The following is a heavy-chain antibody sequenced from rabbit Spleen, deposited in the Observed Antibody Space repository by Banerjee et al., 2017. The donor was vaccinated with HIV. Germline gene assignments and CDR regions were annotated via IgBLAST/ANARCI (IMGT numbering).Heavy chain of an antibody. CDR2: INAATAKP. J-gene: IGHJ4*01. CDR3: ARGDASSGWGFNL. D-gene: IGHD4-1*01. Sequence: QEQLVESGGDLVKPEGSLTLTCTASGFSFSSGYLICWVRQAPGKGLEWIACINAATAKPVYATWAKGRFTISRTSSTTVTLRMTSLTAADTATYFCARGDASSGWGFNLWGQGTLVTVS. CDR1: GFSFSSGYL. V-gene: IGHV1S45*01.